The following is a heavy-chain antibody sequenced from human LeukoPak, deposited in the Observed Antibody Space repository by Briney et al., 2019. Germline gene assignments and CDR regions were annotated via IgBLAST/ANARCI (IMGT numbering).Heavy chain of an antibody. Sequence: GASVKVSCKASGYTLTSYYMHWVRQARGQGLEWMGIINPSGGSTSYAQKFQGRVTMTRDTSTSTVYMELSSLRSEDTAVYYCARSQGTDHGAPRNYYYYYGMDVWGQGTTVTVSS. D-gene: IGHD3-16*01. CDR3: ARSQGTDHGAPRNYYYYYGMDV. CDR1: GYTLTSYY. V-gene: IGHV1-46*01. CDR2: INPSGGST. J-gene: IGHJ6*02.